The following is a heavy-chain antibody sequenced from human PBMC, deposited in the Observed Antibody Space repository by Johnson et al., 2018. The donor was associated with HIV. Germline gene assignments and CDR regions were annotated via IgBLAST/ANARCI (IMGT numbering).Heavy chain of an antibody. CDR1: GFTFSDYY. CDR2: ISSSDSTE. J-gene: IGHJ3*02. CDR3: ARLGAITATGVGALDI. Sequence: QVQLVESGGGLFQPGGSLRLSCAASGFTFSDYYMSWIRQAPGQGLEWISYISSSDSTEYYADSVKGRFTISRDKDKNSVYLQMNSLRVEDTAVYYCARLGAITATGVGALDIWGRGTMVTVSS. D-gene: IGHD7-27*01. V-gene: IGHV3-11*04.